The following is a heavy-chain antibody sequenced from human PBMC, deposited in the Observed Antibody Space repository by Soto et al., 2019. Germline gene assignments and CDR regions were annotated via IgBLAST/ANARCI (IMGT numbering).Heavy chain of an antibody. V-gene: IGHV4-39*01. CDR2: IYYSGST. Sequence: SETLSLTCTVSCGSISSSSYYWGWIRQPPGKGLEWIGSIYYSGSTYYNPSLKSRVTISVDTSKNQFSLKLSSVTAADTAVYYCARLRPTGRYYFDCWGQGTLVTVSS. J-gene: IGHJ4*02. CDR3: ARLRPTGRYYFDC. CDR1: CGSISSSSYY. D-gene: IGHD3-16*02.